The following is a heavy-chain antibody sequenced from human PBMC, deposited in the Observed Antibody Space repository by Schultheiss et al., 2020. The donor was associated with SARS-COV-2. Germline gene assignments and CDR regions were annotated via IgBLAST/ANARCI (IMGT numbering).Heavy chain of an antibody. Sequence: GESLKISCAASGFTFSTYAMSWVRQAPGKGLEWVSGIVGSGFDTYYADSVKGRFTISRDNSKNTLYLEMSSLRPEDTAVYFCAKETGVMVVARNWFDSWSQGTLVTVSS. D-gene: IGHD2-15*01. CDR2: IVGSGFDT. V-gene: IGHV3-23*01. CDR1: GFTFSTYA. CDR3: AKETGVMVVARNWFDS. J-gene: IGHJ5*01.